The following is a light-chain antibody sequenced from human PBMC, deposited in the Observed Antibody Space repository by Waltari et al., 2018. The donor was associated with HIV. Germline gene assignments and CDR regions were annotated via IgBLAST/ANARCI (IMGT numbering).Light chain of an antibody. Sequence: SYVLTQPPSVSVAPGQTARFTCGGNNIGRKSVHWYQQKPGQAPLLVLFDASDRPSGIPERFSGSNSGNTATLTISRVEAGDEADYYCQVWDSSSDVVFGGGTKLTVL. V-gene: IGLV3-21*02. CDR3: QVWDSSSDVV. CDR2: DAS. CDR1: NIGRKS. J-gene: IGLJ2*01.